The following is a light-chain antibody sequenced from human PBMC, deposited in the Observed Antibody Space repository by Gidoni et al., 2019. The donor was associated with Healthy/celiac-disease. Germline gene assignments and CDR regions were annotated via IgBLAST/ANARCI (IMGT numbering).Light chain of an antibody. Sequence: SYELTQPPSVYVSPGQTASITGSGDQLGDKYACWYPQKPGHSPVLVIYQDSKRPSGTPERFSGSNSGNTATLTISGTQAMDEDDDYCQAGDSSVVFGGGTKLTVL. V-gene: IGLV3-1*01. CDR1: QLGDKY. CDR2: QDS. J-gene: IGLJ2*01. CDR3: QAGDSSVV.